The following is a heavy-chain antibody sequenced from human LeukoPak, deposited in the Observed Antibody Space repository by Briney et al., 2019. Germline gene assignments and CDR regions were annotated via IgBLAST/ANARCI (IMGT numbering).Heavy chain of an antibody. CDR3: AREGEWLSYYFDY. CDR1: GYTFTGYY. CDR2: INPNSGGT. V-gene: IGHV1-2*06. Sequence: GASVKVSCKASGYTFTGYYMHWVRQAPGQGLEWIGRINPNSGGTNYAQKFQGRVTMTRDTSISTAYMELSRLRSDDTAVYYCAREGEWLSYYFDYWGQGTLVTVSS. D-gene: IGHD3-3*01. J-gene: IGHJ4*02.